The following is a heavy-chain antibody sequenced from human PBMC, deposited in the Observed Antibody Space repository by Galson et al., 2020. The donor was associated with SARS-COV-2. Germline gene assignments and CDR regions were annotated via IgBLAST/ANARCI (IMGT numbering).Heavy chain of an antibody. J-gene: IGHJ6*03. V-gene: IGHV3-23*01. CDR1: GFTFSSYA. Sequence: GGSLRLSCAASGFTFSSYAMSWVRQAPGKGLEWVSAISGSGGSTYYADSVKGRFTISRDNSKNTLYLQMNSLRAEDTAVYYCAKDLFFGESVYYYYYYMDVWGKGTTVTISS. D-gene: IGHD3-10*01. CDR2: ISGSGGST. CDR3: AKDLFFGESVYYYYYYMDV.